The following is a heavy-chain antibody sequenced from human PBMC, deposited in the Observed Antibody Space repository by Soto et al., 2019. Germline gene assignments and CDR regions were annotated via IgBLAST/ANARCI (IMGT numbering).Heavy chain of an antibody. J-gene: IGHJ6*02. CDR2: INPNSGGT. CDR3: ARDYRGITIFQGGPYYYGTDV. V-gene: IGHV1-2*04. CDR1: GYTFTGYY. D-gene: IGHD3-9*01. Sequence: ASVKVSCKASGYTFTGYYMHWVRQAPGQGLEWMGWINPNSGGTNYAQKFQGWVTMTRDTSISTAYMELSRLRSDDTAVYYCARDYRGITIFQGGPYYYGTDVWGQGTTVTVSS.